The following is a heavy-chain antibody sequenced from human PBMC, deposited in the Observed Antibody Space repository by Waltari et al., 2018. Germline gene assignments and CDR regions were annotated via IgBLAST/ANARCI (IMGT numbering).Heavy chain of an antibody. V-gene: IGHV3-23*03. D-gene: IGHD1-26*01. CDR2: IYSGGST. CDR1: GFTFSSYA. CDR3: AKDGARGSYGAFDI. Sequence: EVQLLESGGGLVQPGGSLRLSCAASGFTFSSYAMSWVRQAPGKGLEWVSVIYSGGSTYYADSVKGRFTISRDNSKNTLYLQMNSLRAEDTAVYYCAKDGARGSYGAFDIWGQGTMVTVSS. J-gene: IGHJ3*02.